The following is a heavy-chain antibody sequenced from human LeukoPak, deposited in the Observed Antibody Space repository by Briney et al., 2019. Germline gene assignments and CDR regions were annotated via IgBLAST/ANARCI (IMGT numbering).Heavy chain of an antibody. J-gene: IGHJ5*02. D-gene: IGHD4-17*01. CDR1: GYSFTNYW. CDR3: ARQALPTVTTVPRRYWFDP. Sequence: PGESLKISCKGSGYSFTNYWIGWVRQMPGKGLEWMGIIYPGDSDARYSPSFQGQVTISADKSISTAYLQWTSLKASDTAIYYCARQALPTVTTVPRRYWFDPWGQGTPVTVSS. CDR2: IYPGDSDA. V-gene: IGHV5-51*01.